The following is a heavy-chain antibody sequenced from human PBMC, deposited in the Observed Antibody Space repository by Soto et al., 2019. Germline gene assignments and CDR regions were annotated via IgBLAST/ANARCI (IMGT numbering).Heavy chain of an antibody. D-gene: IGHD5-12*01. CDR3: AKGGYDYLASYFDY. V-gene: IGHV3-23*01. CDR2: ISGSGGST. J-gene: IGHJ4*02. Sequence: GGSLRLSCAASGFTFSSYAMSWVRQAPGKGLEWVSAISGSGGSTYYADSVKGRFTISRDNSKNTLYLQMNSLRAEDTALYYCAKGGYDYLASYFDYWGQGTLVTVSS. CDR1: GFTFSSYA.